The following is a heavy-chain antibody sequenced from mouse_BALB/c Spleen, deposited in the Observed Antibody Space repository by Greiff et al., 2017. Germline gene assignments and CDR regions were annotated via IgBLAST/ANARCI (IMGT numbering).Heavy chain of an antibody. CDR2: INPSTGYT. J-gene: IGHJ2*01. Sequence: VQLQQSGAELAKPGASVKMSCKASGYTFTSYWMHWVKQRPGQGLEWIGYINPSTGYTEYNQKFKDKATLTADKSSSTAYMQLSSLTSEDSAVYYCARVTTVAPFDYWGQGTTLTVSS. CDR1: GYTFTSYW. CDR3: ARVTTVAPFDY. V-gene: IGHV1-7*01. D-gene: IGHD1-1*01.